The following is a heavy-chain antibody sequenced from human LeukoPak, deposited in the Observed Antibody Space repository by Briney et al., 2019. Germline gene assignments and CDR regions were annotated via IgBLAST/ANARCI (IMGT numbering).Heavy chain of an antibody. CDR3: AIDSQYSSGWFGRSGFDP. Sequence: GGSLGLSCAASGFTFSSYAMSWVRQAPGKGLEWVSAISGSGGSTYYADSVKGRFTISRDNSKNTLYLQMNSLRAEDTAVYYCAIDSQYSSGWFGRSGFDPWGQGTLVTVSS. CDR2: ISGSGGST. CDR1: GFTFSSYA. V-gene: IGHV3-23*01. D-gene: IGHD6-19*01. J-gene: IGHJ5*02.